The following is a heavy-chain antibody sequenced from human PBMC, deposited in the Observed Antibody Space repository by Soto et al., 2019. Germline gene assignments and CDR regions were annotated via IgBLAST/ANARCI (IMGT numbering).Heavy chain of an antibody. D-gene: IGHD6-13*01. CDR1: GFTFSSYA. CDR2: ISGSDGST. Sequence: GESLKISCAASGFTFSSYAMNWVRQAPGKGLEWVSVISGSDGSTYYADSVKGRFTISRDNSKNTLYLQMNSLRAEDTAVYYCAKDQGSSWYEIDYWGQGTLVTVSS. V-gene: IGHV3-23*01. J-gene: IGHJ4*02. CDR3: AKDQGSSWYEIDY.